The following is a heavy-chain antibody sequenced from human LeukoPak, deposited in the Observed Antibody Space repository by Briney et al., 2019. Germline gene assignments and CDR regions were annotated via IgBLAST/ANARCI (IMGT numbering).Heavy chain of an antibody. CDR2: IIPIFGTA. Sequence: SVKVSCKATGGTFSSYAISWVRQAPGQGLEWMGRIIPIFGTANYAQKFQGRVTITTDESTSTAYMELSSLRSEDTAVYYCARDGAAMSSDYWGQGTLVTVSS. D-gene: IGHD5-18*01. CDR1: GGTFSSYA. V-gene: IGHV1-69*05. J-gene: IGHJ4*02. CDR3: ARDGAAMSSDY.